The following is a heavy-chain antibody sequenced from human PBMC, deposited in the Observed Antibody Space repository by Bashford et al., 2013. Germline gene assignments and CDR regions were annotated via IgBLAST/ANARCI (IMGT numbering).Heavy chain of an antibody. V-gene: IGHV3-30*18. D-gene: IGHD6-19*01. J-gene: IGHJ4*02. CDR3: AKEVTAYNSGWFYDS. Sequence: VRQAPGKGLEWVAVISYDGRAEFYADSVKGRFTVSRDNDKNTVYLQMNTLRPEDSALYFCAKEVTAYNSGWFYDSWGQGTLVTVSS. CDR2: ISYDGRAE.